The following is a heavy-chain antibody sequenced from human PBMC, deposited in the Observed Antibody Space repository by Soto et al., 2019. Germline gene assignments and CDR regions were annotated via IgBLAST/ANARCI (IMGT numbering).Heavy chain of an antibody. D-gene: IGHD5-18*01. Sequence: QVQLVESGGGVVQPGMSLRLSCGASRLTFSSYGMHWVRQAPGKGLEWVALISYDESKKYYADSVKGRFTISRDNSKNTLYLQMASRRAEDTAVYYCAKDRRRGGYGYDAFDMWGQGTMVTVSS. CDR2: ISYDESKK. V-gene: IGHV3-30*18. CDR3: AKDRRRGGYGYDAFDM. J-gene: IGHJ3*02. CDR1: RLTFSSYG.